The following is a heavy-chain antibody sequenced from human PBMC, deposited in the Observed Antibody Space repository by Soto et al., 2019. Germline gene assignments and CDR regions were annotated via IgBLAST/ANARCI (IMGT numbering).Heavy chain of an antibody. CDR2: ISYDGSNK. D-gene: IGHD3-9*01. J-gene: IGHJ4*02. V-gene: IGHV3-30-3*01. CDR1: GFTFSSYA. CDR3: ARDGPEYYDILTGLWDY. Sequence: GGSLRLSCAAPGFTFSSYAMHWVRQAPGKGLEWVAVISYDGSNKYYADSVRGRFTISRDNSKNTLYLQMNSLRAEDTAVYYCARDGPEYYDILTGLWDYWGQGTLVTVSS.